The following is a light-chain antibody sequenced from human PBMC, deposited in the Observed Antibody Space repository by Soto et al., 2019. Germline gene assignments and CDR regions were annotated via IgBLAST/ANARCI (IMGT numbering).Light chain of an antibody. V-gene: IGKV4-1*01. CDR2: WES. Sequence: DIVLTQSPESLTVSLGERATINCKSSQTLLYSSNNKNFLSWYQQKPGQPPKLLIYWESTRKVGVPDRFSGSGSGTDFPLTITNLQAEDVAVYYCQQYCSTLPYTFGQGTRLEI. CDR1: QTLLYSSNNKNF. CDR3: QQYCSTLPYT. J-gene: IGKJ2*01.